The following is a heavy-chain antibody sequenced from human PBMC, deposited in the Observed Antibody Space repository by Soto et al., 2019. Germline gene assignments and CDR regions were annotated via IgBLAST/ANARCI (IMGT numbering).Heavy chain of an antibody. J-gene: IGHJ6*02. CDR1: GYTFTSYG. CDR2: ISAYNGNT. V-gene: IGHV1-18*04. Sequence: ASVKVSCKASGYTFTSYGISWVRQAPGQGLEWMGWISAYNGNTNYAQKLQGRVTMTTDTSTSTAYMELRSLRSDDTAVYYCATLYYYDSSGRRGYYYGMDVWGQGTTVTVSS. CDR3: ATLYYYDSSGRRGYYYGMDV. D-gene: IGHD3-22*01.